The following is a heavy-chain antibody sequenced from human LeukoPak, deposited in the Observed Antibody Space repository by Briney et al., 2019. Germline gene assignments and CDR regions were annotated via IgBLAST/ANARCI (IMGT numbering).Heavy chain of an antibody. Sequence: GGSLRLSCAAYGFTFSNYWMSWVRQAPGKGLEWVAFVQSDGSSEYYADSVKGRFTISRDNSKHTVFLHMNSLRTEDTAVYYCAKGLSFAFDFWGQGTMVTVSS. CDR3: AKGLSFAFDF. J-gene: IGHJ3*01. CDR1: GFTFSNYW. D-gene: IGHD3-16*02. CDR2: VQSDGSSE. V-gene: IGHV3-30*02.